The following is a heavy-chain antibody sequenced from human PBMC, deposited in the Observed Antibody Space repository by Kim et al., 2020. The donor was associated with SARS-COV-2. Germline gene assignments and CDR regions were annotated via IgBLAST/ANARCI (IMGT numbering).Heavy chain of an antibody. Sequence: GGSLRLSCAASGFTLDDYVMHWVRQVPGKGLEWVSLISGDGDSTQYADSVKGRFTISRDNSKNSLYLKMNSLRTEETAFYYCAKEAGAEFGAPAFNSWGQGTLVTVS. V-gene: IGHV3-43*02. J-gene: IGHJ4*02. D-gene: IGHD3-10*01. CDR3: AKEAGAEFGAPAFNS. CDR2: ISGDGDST. CDR1: GFTLDDYV.